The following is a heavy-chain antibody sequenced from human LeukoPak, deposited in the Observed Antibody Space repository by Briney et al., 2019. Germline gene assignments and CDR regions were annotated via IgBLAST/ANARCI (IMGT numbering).Heavy chain of an antibody. CDR2: IYYSGST. Sequence: PSETLSLTCTVSGGSISSSSYYWGWIRQPPGKGLEWIGSIYYSGSTYYNPSLKSRVTISVDTSKNQFSLKLSSVTAADTAVYYCATYPSGLPGLGAFDIWGQGTMVTVSS. CDR1: GGSISSSSYY. V-gene: IGHV4-39*07. CDR3: ATYPSGLPGLGAFDI. J-gene: IGHJ3*02. D-gene: IGHD3-10*01.